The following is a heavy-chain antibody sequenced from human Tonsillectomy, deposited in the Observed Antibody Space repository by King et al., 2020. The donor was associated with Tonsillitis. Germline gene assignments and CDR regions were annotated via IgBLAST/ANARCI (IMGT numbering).Heavy chain of an antibody. Sequence: VQLVESGGGLVQPGGSLRLSCAASGFTFSSYAMSWVRQAPGKGLEWFSGISGSGGSTYYADSVKGRFTISRDNSKNTLSLQMNSLRAEDTAVYYCAGLRVTKTSGRPLYYFYGLDVWGQGTTVTVSS. J-gene: IGHJ6*02. D-gene: IGHD5-18*01. CDR2: ISGSGGST. V-gene: IGHV3-23*04. CDR3: AGLRVTKTSGRPLYYFYGLDV. CDR1: GFTFSSYA.